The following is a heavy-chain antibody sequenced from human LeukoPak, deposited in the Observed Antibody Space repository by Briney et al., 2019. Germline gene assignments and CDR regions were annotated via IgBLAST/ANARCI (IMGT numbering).Heavy chain of an antibody. CDR3: TRQQNRGYGLPFDY. J-gene: IGHJ4*02. V-gene: IGHV4-39*01. CDR2: IYYSGNT. D-gene: IGHD5-12*01. Sequence: SETLSLTCTVSGGSISSSSYYWGWIRQPPGKGLEWIGSIYYSGNTYYNPSLKSRVTISVDTSKNQFSLKLSSVTAADTAVYYCTRQQNRGYGLPFDYWGQGTLVTVSS. CDR1: GGSISSSSYY.